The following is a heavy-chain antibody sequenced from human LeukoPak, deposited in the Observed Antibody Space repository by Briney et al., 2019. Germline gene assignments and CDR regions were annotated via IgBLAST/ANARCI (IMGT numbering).Heavy chain of an antibody. V-gene: IGHV4-39*01. J-gene: IGHJ4*02. CDR1: GGSISSSSYY. Sequence: PSETLSLTCTVSGGSISSSSYYWGWIRQPPGKGLEWIGSIYYSGSTYYNPSLKSRVTISVDTSKNQFSLKLSSVTAADTAVYYCARHFPNWGPFDYWGQGTLVTVSS. CDR3: ARHFPNWGPFDY. CDR2: IYYSGST. D-gene: IGHD7-27*01.